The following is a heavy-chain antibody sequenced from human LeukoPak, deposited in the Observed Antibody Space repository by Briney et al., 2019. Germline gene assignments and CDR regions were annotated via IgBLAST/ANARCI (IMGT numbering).Heavy chain of an antibody. CDR3: ARDSDMDV. Sequence: GGSLRLSCAASGFTFDDFAMHWVRQAPGKGLEWVSGISWNSGGIVYADSVKGRFTISRDNAKNSLYLQMNSLRAEDTAVYYCARDSDMDVWGKGTTVTVSS. J-gene: IGHJ6*03. CDR1: GFTFDDFA. CDR2: ISWNSGGI. V-gene: IGHV3-9*01.